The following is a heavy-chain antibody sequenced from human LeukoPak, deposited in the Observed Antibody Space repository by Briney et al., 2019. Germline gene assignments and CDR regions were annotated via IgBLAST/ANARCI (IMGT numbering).Heavy chain of an antibody. J-gene: IGHJ3*02. V-gene: IGHV1-2*06. CDR2: INPSSGGT. CDR1: GYTFTGYY. CDR3: AGESPEDAFDI. Sequence: ASVKVSCKTSGYTFTGYYIHWVRQAPGQGLEWMGRINPSSGGTNNAQKFQDRVTMTRDTSLSTAYMELSRLRSDDTAVYYCAGESPEDAFDIWGQGTMVTVSS.